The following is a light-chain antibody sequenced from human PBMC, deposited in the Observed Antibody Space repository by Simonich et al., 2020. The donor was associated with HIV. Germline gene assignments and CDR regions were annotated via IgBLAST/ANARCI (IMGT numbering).Light chain of an antibody. CDR3: QQYDKWPLF. J-gene: IGKJ2*01. CDR1: QSVSTN. CDR2: GAS. V-gene: IGKV3-15*01. Sequence: EVVMTQSPATLSVSPGERATRSCRASQSVSTNLTWYQKKPGQAPRLLIYGASTRATGIPARFSGRGSGTEFTLTISSMQSEDFAVYYCQQYDKWPLFFGQGTKLELK.